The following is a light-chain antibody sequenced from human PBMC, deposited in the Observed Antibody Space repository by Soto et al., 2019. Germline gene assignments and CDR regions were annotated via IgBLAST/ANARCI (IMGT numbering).Light chain of an antibody. V-gene: IGKV3-15*01. CDR1: QSVSSN. CDR3: QQYNNWPSLT. Sequence: EIVMTQSPATLSVSPGERATLSCRASQSVSSNLAWYQQKPGQAPRLLIYVASTRATGIPARYSGSGSGTEFTLTISSLQSEDFAVYYCQQYNNWPSLTFGGGNKVGIK. CDR2: VAS. J-gene: IGKJ4*01.